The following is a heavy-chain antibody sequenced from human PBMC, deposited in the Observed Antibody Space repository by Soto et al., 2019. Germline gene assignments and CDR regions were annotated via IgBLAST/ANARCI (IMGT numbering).Heavy chain of an antibody. J-gene: IGHJ6*02. V-gene: IGHV2-5*02. D-gene: IGHD5-18*01. CDR3: AHSYSYGNYYYYGMDV. CDR2: IYWDDDK. Sequence: QITLKESGPTLVKPTQTLTLTCTFSGFSLSTSGVGVGWIRQPPGKALEWLALIYWDDDKRYSPSLKSRLTINKDTSKNQVVPTMTNMDPVDTATYYCAHSYSYGNYYYYGMDVWGQGTTVTVSS. CDR1: GFSLSTSGVG.